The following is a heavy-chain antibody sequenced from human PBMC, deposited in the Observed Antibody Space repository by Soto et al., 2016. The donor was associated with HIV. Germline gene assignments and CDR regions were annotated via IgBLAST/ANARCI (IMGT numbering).Heavy chain of an antibody. CDR3: ARDSWSRSMDLDH. J-gene: IGHJ4*02. V-gene: IGHV1-18*04. Sequence: QVQLVQSGPEVKKPGASVKVTCKTSGYIFTDYGFSWVRQAPGQGLEWMGWISAYNGNTNYAQKFQDRVIMTTDTSTTTAYMELRSLKSDDTAFYYCARDSWSRSMDLDHWGQGALVTVSS. CDR1: GYIFTDYG. CDR2: ISAYNGNT.